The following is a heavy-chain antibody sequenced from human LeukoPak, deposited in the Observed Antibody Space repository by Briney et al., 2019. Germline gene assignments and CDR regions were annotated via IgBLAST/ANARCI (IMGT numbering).Heavy chain of an antibody. CDR3: ARAGRYYYGSGSYYSRFDP. CDR1: GYTFTSYY. J-gene: IGHJ5*02. D-gene: IGHD3-10*01. V-gene: IGHV1-46*01. Sequence: ASAKVSCKASGYTFTSYYMHWVRQAPGQGLEWMGIINPSGGSTSYAQKFQGRVTMTRDTSTSTVYMELSSLRSEDTAVYYCARAGRYYYGSGSYYSRFDPWGQGTLVTVSS. CDR2: INPSGGST.